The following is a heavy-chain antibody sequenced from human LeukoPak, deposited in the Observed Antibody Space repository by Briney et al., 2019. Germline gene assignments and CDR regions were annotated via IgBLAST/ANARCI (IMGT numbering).Heavy chain of an antibody. CDR2: IGTAGDI. CDR1: GFTFSDHD. V-gene: IGHV3-13*01. CDR3: ARVAKERVGGVYYFDY. Sequence: GRSLTLSWAASGFTFSDHDVHWVRQAKGKGLDWVSAIGTAGDIYYTVSEKGRFPISRENAKNTLYLQMNSLRAGDTAVYYCARVAKERVGGVYYFDYWGQGTLVTVSS. D-gene: IGHD1-1*01. J-gene: IGHJ4*02.